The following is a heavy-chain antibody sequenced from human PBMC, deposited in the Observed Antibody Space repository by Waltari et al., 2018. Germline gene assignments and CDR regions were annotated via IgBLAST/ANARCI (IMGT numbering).Heavy chain of an antibody. CDR2: TYNSGST. Sequence: QLQLQESGPGLVKPSATLSLTCTVSGGSISSSSYSWGSIRQPPGQGLEWIGSTYNSGSTYYNPSLKSRVTISVDTSKNQFSLKLSSVTAADTAVYYCAREAVYDYIWGSYRSSPDYWGQGTLVTVSS. CDR1: GGSISSSSYS. D-gene: IGHD3-16*02. J-gene: IGHJ4*02. CDR3: AREAVYDYIWGSYRSSPDY. V-gene: IGHV4-39*07.